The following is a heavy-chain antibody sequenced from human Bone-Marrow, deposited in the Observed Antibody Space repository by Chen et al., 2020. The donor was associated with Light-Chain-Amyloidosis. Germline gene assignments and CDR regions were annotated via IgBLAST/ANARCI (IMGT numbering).Heavy chain of an antibody. CDR2: VSAYNDDR. J-gene: IGHJ5*02. CDR3: VRGREWFDP. V-gene: IGHV1-18*04. Sequence: QVPLVQSGAEVKKPGASVNVSCKASGYIFTNYGIGWVRQAPGQGLGWLGWVSAYNDDRNYIQKLQGRFTMTTDASTNTGYMELRSLTSDDTAVYYCVRGREWFDPWGQGTLVTVSS. CDR1: GYIFTNYG.